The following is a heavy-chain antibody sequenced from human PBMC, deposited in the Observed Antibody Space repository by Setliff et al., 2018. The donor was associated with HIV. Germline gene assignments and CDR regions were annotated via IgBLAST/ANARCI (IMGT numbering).Heavy chain of an antibody. Sequence: SETLSLTCTVSGVSISNYYWNWIRQPPGKGLEWIGYIFTSGDTDYNPSLKSRLTISVDTPKNQFSLKLSSVTAADTAVYYCASHQHNFTGYYYYYYYMAVWGRGTMVTVSS. CDR3: ASHQHNFTGYYYYYYYMAV. V-gene: IGHV4-4*09. J-gene: IGHJ6*03. D-gene: IGHD3-9*01. CDR1: GVSISNYY. CDR2: IFTSGDT.